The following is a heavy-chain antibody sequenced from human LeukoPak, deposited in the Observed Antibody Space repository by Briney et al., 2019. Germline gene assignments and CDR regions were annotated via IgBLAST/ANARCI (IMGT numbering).Heavy chain of an antibody. J-gene: IGHJ4*02. D-gene: IGHD5-24*01. V-gene: IGHV4-59*08. CDR1: GGSITTYY. Sequence: SETLSLTCTVSGGSITTYYWSWIRQPPGKGLEWIGYIYYSGSTNYNPSLKSRVTISVDTSKNQFSLKLTSVTAADTAVYYCARHSKEMSTTMWDYWGQGTLVSV. CDR2: IYYSGST. CDR3: ARHSKEMSTTMWDY.